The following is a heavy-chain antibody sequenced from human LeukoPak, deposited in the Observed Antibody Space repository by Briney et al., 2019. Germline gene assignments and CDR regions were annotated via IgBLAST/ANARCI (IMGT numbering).Heavy chain of an antibody. V-gene: IGHV3-48*01. Sequence: PGGSLRLSCAASEFTFSSYSMNWVRQAPGKGLEWVSYITNSGNSKSYADSVKGRFTISRDNTKSSLYLQMNGLRAEDTAVYYCARGAGSSWYGDYWGQGTLVTVTS. D-gene: IGHD6-13*01. J-gene: IGHJ4*02. CDR1: EFTFSSYS. CDR3: ARGAGSSWYGDY. CDR2: ITNSGNSK.